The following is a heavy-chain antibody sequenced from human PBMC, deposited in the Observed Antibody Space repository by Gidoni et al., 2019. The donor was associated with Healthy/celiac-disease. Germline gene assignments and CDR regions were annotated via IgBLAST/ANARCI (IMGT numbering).Heavy chain of an antibody. V-gene: IGHV4-34*01. CDR3: ARVPDILYGAGGGWFDP. D-gene: IGHD4-17*01. CDR1: GGTFSGYY. Sequence: QVQLQQWGSGLLKPSETLSLTCAVYGGTFSGYYWSWVRQSPGKGLEWIGEINQIGRTNYNPSLKSRLTISVHTSKNQFSLKLTSVTAADTAVYYCARVPDILYGAGGGWFDPWGQGSLGHRLL. CDR2: INQIGRT. J-gene: IGHJ5*02.